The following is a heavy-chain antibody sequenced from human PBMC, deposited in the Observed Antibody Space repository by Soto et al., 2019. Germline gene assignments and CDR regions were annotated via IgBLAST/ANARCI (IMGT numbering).Heavy chain of an antibody. J-gene: IGHJ4*02. CDR3: ARDSPLGYCSGGSCYSLAFDY. D-gene: IGHD2-15*01. Sequence: VKVSCKASGYTFTSYAMHWVRQAPGQRLEWMGWINGGNGNTKYSQKFQGRVTITRDTSASTAYMELSRLRSDDTAVYYCARDSPLGYCSGGSCYSLAFDYWGQGTLVTVSS. CDR2: INGGNGNT. CDR1: GYTFTSYA. V-gene: IGHV1-3*01.